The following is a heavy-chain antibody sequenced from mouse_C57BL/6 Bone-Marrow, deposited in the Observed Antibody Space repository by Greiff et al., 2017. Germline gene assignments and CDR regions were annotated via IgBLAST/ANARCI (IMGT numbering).Heavy chain of an antibody. D-gene: IGHD1-1*01. CDR2: INPNNGGT. CDR1: GYTFTDYN. V-gene: IGHV1-18*01. J-gene: IGHJ1*03. Sequence: VQLKESGPELVKPGASVKIPCKASGYTFTDYNMDWVKQSHGKSLEWIGDINPNNGGTIYNQKFKGKATLTVDKSSSTAYMELRSLTSEDTAVYYCARAYYYGSYWYFDVWGTGTTVTVSS. CDR3: ARAYYYGSYWYFDV.